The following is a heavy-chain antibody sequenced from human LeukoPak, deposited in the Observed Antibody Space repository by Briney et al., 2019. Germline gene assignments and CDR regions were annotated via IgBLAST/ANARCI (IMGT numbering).Heavy chain of an antibody. D-gene: IGHD3-16*02. CDR1: GFTFSNAW. V-gene: IGHV3-15*01. Sequence: GGSLRLSCAASGFTFSNAWMSRVRQAPGKGLEWVGRIKSKTDGGTTDYAAPVKGRFTISRDDSKNTPYLQMNSLKTEDTAVSSCSTGGSSRAGDYVWGSDRYGGGDYFDYWGQGTLVTVSS. CDR3: STGGSSRAGDYVWGSDRYGGGDYFDY. J-gene: IGHJ4*02. CDR2: IKSKTDGGTT.